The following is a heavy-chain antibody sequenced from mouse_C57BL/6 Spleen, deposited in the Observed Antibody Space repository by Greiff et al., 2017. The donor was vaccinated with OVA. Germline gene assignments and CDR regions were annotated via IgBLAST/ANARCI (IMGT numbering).Heavy chain of an antibody. V-gene: IGHV5-6*01. CDR1: GFTFSSYG. D-gene: IGHD3-1*01. J-gene: IGHJ2*01. Sequence: EVQVVESGGDLVKPGGSLKLSCAASGFTFSSYGMSWVRQTPDKRLEWVATISSGGSYTYYPDSVKGRFTISRDNAKNTLYLQMSSLKSEDTAMYYCARSPRAPYYFDYWGQGTTLTVSS. CDR3: ARSPRAPYYFDY. CDR2: ISSGGSYT.